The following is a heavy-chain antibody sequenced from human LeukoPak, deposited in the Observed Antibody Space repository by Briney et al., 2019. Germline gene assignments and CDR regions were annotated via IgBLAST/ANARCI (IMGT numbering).Heavy chain of an antibody. CDR1: GGSFSAYS. V-gene: IGHV4-34*01. CDR3: AGVGATVDP. J-gene: IGHJ5*02. D-gene: IGHD1-26*01. CDR2: INHRGRA. Sequence: PSETLSLTCAVYGGSFSAYSWSWIRQPPGKGLEWIGQINHRGRANYSPSLKSRVTISVDTSKNQFSLKVSSVTAADTAVNYCAGVGATVDPWGQGTLVTVSS.